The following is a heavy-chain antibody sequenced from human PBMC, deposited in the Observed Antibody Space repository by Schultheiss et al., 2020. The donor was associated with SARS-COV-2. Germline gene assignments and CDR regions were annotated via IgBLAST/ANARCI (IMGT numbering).Heavy chain of an antibody. V-gene: IGHV3-53*01. Sequence: GGSLRLSCAASGFTFSNAWMNWVRQAPGKGLEWVSVIYSGGSTYYADSVKGRFTISRHNSKNTLYLQMNSLRAEDTAVYYCARDSPMVRGVIGYWGQGTLVTVSS. CDR3: ARDSPMVRGVIGY. D-gene: IGHD3-10*01. CDR1: GFTFSNAW. CDR2: IYSGGST. J-gene: IGHJ4*02.